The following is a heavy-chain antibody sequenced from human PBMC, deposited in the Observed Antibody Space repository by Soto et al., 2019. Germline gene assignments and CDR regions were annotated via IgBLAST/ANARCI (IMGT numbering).Heavy chain of an antibody. CDR1: GFTFSNAW. CDR3: IGTYSGSSMRFDY. V-gene: IGHV3-15*01. J-gene: IGHJ4*02. CDR2: VKSKTDGGTI. Sequence: EVQLVESGGGLVKPGGSLRLSCAASGFTFSNAWMTLVRQAPGKGLEWVGRVKSKTDGGTIDYAAPVKDRFTISRDDSKTTLYLQMNSLKTEDTAVYYCIGTYSGSSMRFDYWGQGTLVTVSS. D-gene: IGHD5-12*01.